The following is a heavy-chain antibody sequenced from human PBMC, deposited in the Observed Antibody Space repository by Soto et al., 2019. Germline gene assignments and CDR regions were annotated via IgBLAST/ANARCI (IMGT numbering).Heavy chain of an antibody. V-gene: IGHV1-46*01. CDR3: ARDRRSDYSNYFYYYGMDV. CDR1: GYTFTSYY. CDR2: INPSGGST. D-gene: IGHD4-4*01. J-gene: IGHJ6*02. Sequence: PGASVKVSCKASGYTFTSYYMHWVRQAPGQGLEWMGIINPSGGSTSYAQKFQGRVTMTRDTSTSTVYMELSSLRSEDTAVYYCARDRRSDYSNYFYYYGMDVWGQGTTVTVSS.